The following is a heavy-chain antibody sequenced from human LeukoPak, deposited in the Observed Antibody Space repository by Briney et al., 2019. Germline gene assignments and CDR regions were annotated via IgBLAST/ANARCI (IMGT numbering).Heavy chain of an antibody. J-gene: IGHJ4*02. D-gene: IGHD5-18*01. CDR2: ISGSSTYI. Sequence: GGSLRLSCAASGFTFSSYGMNWVRQTPGKWLEWVSSISGSSTYIYYADSVKCRFTISRDNAKNSLYLQMNSLRAENTVVYYCAGAPTAVILWGEGTLVTVSS. CDR1: GFTFSSYG. CDR3: AGAPTAVIL. V-gene: IGHV3-21*01.